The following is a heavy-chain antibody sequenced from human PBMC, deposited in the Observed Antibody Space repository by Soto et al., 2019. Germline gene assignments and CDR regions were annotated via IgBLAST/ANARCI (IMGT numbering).Heavy chain of an antibody. D-gene: IGHD6-19*01. CDR2: IYYSGST. CDR3: AEMRGQWLLRD. J-gene: IGHJ4*02. V-gene: IGHV4-31*03. Sequence: SETLSLTCTVSGGSISSGGYYWSWIRQHPGKGLEWIGYIYYSGSTYYNPSLKSRVTISVDTSKNQFSLRLSSVTAADTAVYYCAEMRGQWLLRDRGQGILVTVSS. CDR1: GGSISSGGYY.